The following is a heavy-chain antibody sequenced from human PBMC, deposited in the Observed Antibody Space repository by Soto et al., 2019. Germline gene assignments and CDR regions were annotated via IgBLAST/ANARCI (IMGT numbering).Heavy chain of an antibody. D-gene: IGHD2-2*01. Sequence: SETLSLTCTVSGGSISSGGSYLGWIRQPPGKGLEWIGYIYYSGNTYFNPSLKSRVTLSVDTSKNQFSLNLSSVTAADTAVYYCVRYCSTTKCPFDYWGQGTLVTVSS. CDR3: VRYCSTTKCPFDY. V-gene: IGHV4-30-4*01. CDR1: GGSISSGGSY. CDR2: IYYSGNT. J-gene: IGHJ4*02.